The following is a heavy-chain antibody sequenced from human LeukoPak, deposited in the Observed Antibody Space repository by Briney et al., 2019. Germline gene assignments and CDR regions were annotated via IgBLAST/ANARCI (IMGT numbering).Heavy chain of an antibody. CDR1: GFDFSSNW. J-gene: IGHJ4*02. CDR3: AKDHYWSIDY. D-gene: IGHD3-3*01. CDR2: IKGEGIST. V-gene: IGHV3-74*01. Sequence: GGSLRLSCAASGFDFSSNWMHWVRHAPGQGLVWVSRIKGEGISTNYADSVKGRFTISRDIAKNTLYLQMNSLRAEDTGVYYCAKDHYWSIDYWGRGTLVTVSS.